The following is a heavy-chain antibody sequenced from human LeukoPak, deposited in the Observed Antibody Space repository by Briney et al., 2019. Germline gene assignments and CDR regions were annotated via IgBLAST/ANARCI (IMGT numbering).Heavy chain of an antibody. CDR3: ARGQLPYGYYYGSGSYPFSFDY. J-gene: IGHJ4*02. CDR2: IYYSGST. Sequence: SETLSLTCNVSGGSISSYYWSWIRQPPGKGLEWIGYIYYSGSTNYNPSLKSRVTISVDTSKNQFSLKLSSVTAADTAVYYCARGQLPYGYYYGSGSYPFSFDYWGQGTLVTVSS. V-gene: IGHV4-59*08. D-gene: IGHD3-10*01. CDR1: GGSISSYY.